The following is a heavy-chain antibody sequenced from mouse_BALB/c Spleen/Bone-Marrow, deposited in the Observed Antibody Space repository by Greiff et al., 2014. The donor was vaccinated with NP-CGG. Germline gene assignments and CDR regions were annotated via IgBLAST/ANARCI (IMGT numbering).Heavy chain of an antibody. CDR3: AREDYYGTYFDY. CDR1: GYTFTSYV. CDR2: INPYNDGT. J-gene: IGHJ2*01. D-gene: IGHD1-2*01. Sequence: EVQVVESGPELVKPGASVKMSCKASGYTFTSYVMHWVKQKPGQGLEWIGNINPYNDGTKYNEKFKGKATLTSDKSSNTAYMELSSLTYEDSAVYYCAREDYYGTYFDYWGQGTTLTVSS. V-gene: IGHV1-14*01.